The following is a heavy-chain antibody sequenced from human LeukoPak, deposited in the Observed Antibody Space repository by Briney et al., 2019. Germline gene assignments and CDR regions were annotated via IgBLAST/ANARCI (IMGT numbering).Heavy chain of an antibody. V-gene: IGHV3-30*18. Sequence: GGSLRLSCAASGFTFSSYGMHWVRQAPGKGLEWVAVISYDGSNKYYADSVKGRFTISGDNSKNTLYLQMNSLRAEDTAVYYCAKDPSGKWYFDPWGQGTLVTVSS. CDR2: ISYDGSNK. D-gene: IGHD2-8*01. CDR3: AKDPSGKWYFDP. J-gene: IGHJ5*02. CDR1: GFTFSSYG.